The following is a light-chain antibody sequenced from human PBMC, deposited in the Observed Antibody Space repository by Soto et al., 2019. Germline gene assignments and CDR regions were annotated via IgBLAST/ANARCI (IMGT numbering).Light chain of an antibody. CDR2: GAS. Sequence: EIVLTQSPGTLSLSPGERATLSCRAGQTVSSNYLAWYQQKPGQAPRLLIHGASNRATGIPDRFSGSGSGTDFTLTISRLEPEDSAVDYCQQFGSPWTFGQGTRLEI. J-gene: IGKJ2*02. V-gene: IGKV3-20*01. CDR1: QTVSSNY. CDR3: QQFGSPWT.